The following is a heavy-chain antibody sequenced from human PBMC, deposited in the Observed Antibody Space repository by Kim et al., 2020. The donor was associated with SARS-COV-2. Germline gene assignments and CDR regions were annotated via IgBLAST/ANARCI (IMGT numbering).Heavy chain of an antibody. J-gene: IGHJ3*02. D-gene: IGHD5-18*01. CDR3: AKDRRGYSYGSNAFDI. V-gene: IGHV3-23*01. Sequence: SVKGRFTISRDNSKNPLYLQMNSLRAEDTAVYYCAKDRRGYSYGSNAFDIWGQGTMVTVSS.